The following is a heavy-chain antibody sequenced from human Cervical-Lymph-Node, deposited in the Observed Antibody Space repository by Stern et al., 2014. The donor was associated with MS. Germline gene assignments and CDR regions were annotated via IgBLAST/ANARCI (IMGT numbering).Heavy chain of an antibody. CDR3: ARLSTAVDF. V-gene: IGHV4-59*08. CDR1: GGSISSRY. Sequence: VQLEESGPGLVKPSETLSLTCAVSGGSISSRYWGWIRQPPGKGLEWVGLISHSGDTKSNPSLPSRVTLSLTTSKTQFSLKVSTVTAADTAVYYCARLSTAVDFWGQGTLVTVSS. CDR2: ISHSGDT. J-gene: IGHJ4*02.